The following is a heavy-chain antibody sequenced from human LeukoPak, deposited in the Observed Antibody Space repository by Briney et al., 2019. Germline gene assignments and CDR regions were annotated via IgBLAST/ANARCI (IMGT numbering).Heavy chain of an antibody. V-gene: IGHV3-48*01. J-gene: IGHJ6*03. Sequence: GGSLRLSCAASGFTFSSYSMNWVRQAPGKGLEWVSYISSSSSTIYYADSVKGRFTISRDNAKNSLYLQMNSLRAEDTAVYYCASIGKYYDILTGYYNHYYMDVWGKGTTVTVSS. D-gene: IGHD3-9*01. CDR1: GFTFSSYS. CDR3: ASIGKYYDILTGYYNHYYMDV. CDR2: ISSSSSTI.